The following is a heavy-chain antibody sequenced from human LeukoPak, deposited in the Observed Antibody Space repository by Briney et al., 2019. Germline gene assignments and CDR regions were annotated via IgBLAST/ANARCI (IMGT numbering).Heavy chain of an antibody. CDR2: INWNGGST. J-gene: IGHJ4*02. Sequence: RTGGSLRLSCAASGFTFDDYGMSWVRHAPGKGLEWVSGINWNGGSTGYADSVKGRFTISRDNAKNSLYLQMNSLRAEDTALYYCARRNKQQLWEGDPPRKYYFDYWGQGTLVTVSS. CDR1: GFTFDDYG. D-gene: IGHD6-13*01. V-gene: IGHV3-20*04. CDR3: ARRNKQQLWEGDPPRKYYFDY.